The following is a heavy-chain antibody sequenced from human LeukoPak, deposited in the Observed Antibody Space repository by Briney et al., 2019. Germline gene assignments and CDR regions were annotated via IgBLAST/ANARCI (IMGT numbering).Heavy chain of an antibody. CDR3: ARVHDYGARYNDY. CDR2: IIPILGIA. D-gene: IGHD4-17*01. Sequence: GASVKVSCKPSGGTFSSYAISWVRQAPGQGLEWMGRIIPILGIANYAQKFQGRVTITADKSTSTAYMELSSLRSEDTAVYYCARVHDYGARYNDYWGQGTLVTVSS. J-gene: IGHJ4*02. V-gene: IGHV1-69*04. CDR1: GGTFSSYA.